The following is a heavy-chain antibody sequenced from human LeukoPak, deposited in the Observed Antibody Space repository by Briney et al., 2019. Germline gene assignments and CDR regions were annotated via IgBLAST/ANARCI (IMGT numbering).Heavy chain of an antibody. V-gene: IGHV4-34*01. Sequence: PSETLSLTCAVSGYSISSGYYWSWIRQPPGKGLEWIGEINHSGSTNYNPSLKSRVTISVDTSKNQFSLKLSSVTAADTAVYYCARVGRDKGKDYWGQGTLVTVSS. D-gene: IGHD3/OR15-3a*01. CDR3: ARVGRDKGKDY. J-gene: IGHJ4*02. CDR1: GYSISSGYY. CDR2: INHSGST.